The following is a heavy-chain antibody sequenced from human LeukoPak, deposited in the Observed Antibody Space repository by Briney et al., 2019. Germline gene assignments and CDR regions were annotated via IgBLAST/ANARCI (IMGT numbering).Heavy chain of an antibody. D-gene: IGHD3-22*01. Sequence: GGSLRLSCAASGFTFSTYAMSWVRQAPGKGLEWVSAISGSGGSTYYADSVKGRFTISRDNSKNTLYLQMNSLRTEDTAVYYCAKYKDTSGYVDYWGQGTLVTVSS. CDR3: AKYKDTSGYVDY. CDR1: GFTFSTYA. J-gene: IGHJ4*02. CDR2: ISGSGGST. V-gene: IGHV3-23*01.